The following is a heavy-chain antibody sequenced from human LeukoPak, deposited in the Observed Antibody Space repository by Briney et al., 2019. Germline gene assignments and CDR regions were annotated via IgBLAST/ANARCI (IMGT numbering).Heavy chain of an antibody. Sequence: GGSLRLSCAASGFSFRTYAMSWVRQAPGPGLEGVSAISGRGDKTFSAESVRGRFTISRDNARNTLYLQMNSRRAEDTAVYYCGKDLNYGFDSWGQGTLVTV. CDR2: ISGRGDKT. CDR1: GFSFRTYA. V-gene: IGHV3-23*01. CDR3: GKDLNYGFDS. J-gene: IGHJ4*02. D-gene: IGHD3-10*01.